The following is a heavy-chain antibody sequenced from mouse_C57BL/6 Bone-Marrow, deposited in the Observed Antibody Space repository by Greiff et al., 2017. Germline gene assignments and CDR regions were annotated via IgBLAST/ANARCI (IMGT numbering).Heavy chain of an antibody. D-gene: IGHD2-1*01. CDR1: GFTFSSYG. CDR3: ARRGGNYGAWFAY. Sequence: EVKLVESGGDLVKPGGSLKLSCAASGFTFSSYGMSWVRQTPDKRLEWVATISSGGSYTYYPDSVKGRFTNSRDNAKNTLYLQMSSLKSEDTAMYYCARRGGNYGAWFAYWGQGTLVTVSA. CDR2: ISSGGSYT. V-gene: IGHV5-6*02. J-gene: IGHJ3*01.